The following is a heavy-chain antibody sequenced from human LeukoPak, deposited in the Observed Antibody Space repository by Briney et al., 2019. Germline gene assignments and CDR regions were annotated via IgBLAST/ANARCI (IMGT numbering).Heavy chain of an antibody. CDR2: IRYDGSNK. D-gene: IGHD1-26*01. V-gene: IGHV3-30*02. CDR3: AKGRTLVGGSTRSYDH. Sequence: GGSLRLSCAASGFTFSSYGMHWVRQAPGKGLEWVAFIRYDGSNKYYADSVKGRFTISRDNSKDMLYLQMNSLRVEDTAVYYCAKGRTLVGGSTRSYDHWGQGTLVTVSS. CDR1: GFTFSSYG. J-gene: IGHJ4*02.